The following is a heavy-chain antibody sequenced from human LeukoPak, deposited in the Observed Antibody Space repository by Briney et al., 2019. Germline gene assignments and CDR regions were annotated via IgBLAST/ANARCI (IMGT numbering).Heavy chain of an antibody. CDR2: IRYDGSNK. V-gene: IGHV3-30*02. Sequence: GGSLRLSCAASGFTLSSYGMHWVRQAPGKGLEWVAFIRYDGSNKYYADSVKGRFTISRDNSKNTLYLQMNSLRAEDTAVYYCAKTMVRGVIIPNAYDYWGQGTLVTVSS. CDR3: AKTMVRGVIIPNAYDY. D-gene: IGHD3-10*01. CDR1: GFTLSSYG. J-gene: IGHJ4*02.